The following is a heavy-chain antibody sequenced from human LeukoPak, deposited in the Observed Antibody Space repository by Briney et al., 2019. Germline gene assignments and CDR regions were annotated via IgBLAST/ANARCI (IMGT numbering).Heavy chain of an antibody. V-gene: IGHV3-48*01. CDR1: KFTFSDYG. J-gene: IGHJ4*02. Sequence: PGGSLRLSCAASKFTFSDYGMSWVRQAPGEGLGWVSYICSISSTIYYGDSVKGRFTISRDNAANSLYLQMNGLRAEDTAVYFCARNGESSGRPYHLDYWGQGTLVTVSS. D-gene: IGHD6-19*01. CDR3: ARNGESSGRPYHLDY. CDR2: ICSISSTI.